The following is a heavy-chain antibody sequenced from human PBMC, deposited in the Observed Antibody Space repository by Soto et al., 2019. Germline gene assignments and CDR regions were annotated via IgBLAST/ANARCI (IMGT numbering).Heavy chain of an antibody. J-gene: IGHJ4*02. Sequence: PSPTLSLPCAISGDSVSSNSAAWNWIRQSPSRGLEWLGRTYYRSKWYNDYAVSVKSLITINPVTSKIPFSLQLNSVTPEDPAVYYCARASGYCSGGSCGRSYFDYWGQGTLVTVSS. D-gene: IGHD2-15*01. CDR2: TYYRSKWYN. V-gene: IGHV6-1*01. CDR1: GDSVSSNSAA. CDR3: ARASGYCSGGSCGRSYFDY.